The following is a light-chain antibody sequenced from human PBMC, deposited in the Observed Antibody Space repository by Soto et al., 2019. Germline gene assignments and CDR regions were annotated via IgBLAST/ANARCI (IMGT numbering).Light chain of an antibody. CDR1: QSVTSNY. CDR2: AAS. J-gene: IGKJ4*01. Sequence: EIVLTQSPGTLSLSPGERATLSCRASQSVTSNYLAWYQQKPGQAPRILIFAASSRATGIPDKFSGSGSGTDFTLTISRLEPDDFASYHCQQTYSDISFGGGTKV. V-gene: IGKV3-20*01. CDR3: QQTYSDIS.